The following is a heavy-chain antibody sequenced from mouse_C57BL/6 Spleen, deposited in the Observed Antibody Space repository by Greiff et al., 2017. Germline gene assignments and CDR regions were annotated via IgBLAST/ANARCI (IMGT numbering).Heavy chain of an antibody. Sequence: EVKLVESGGDLVKPGGSLKLSCAASGFTFSSYGMSWVRQTPDKMLEWVATISSGGSYTYYPDSVKGRFTISRDNAKNTLYLQMSSLKSEDTAMYYCARHDSSGYWFAYWGQGTLVTVSA. J-gene: IGHJ3*01. CDR2: ISSGGSYT. CDR1: GFTFSSYG. CDR3: ARHDSSGYWFAY. D-gene: IGHD3-2*02. V-gene: IGHV5-6*01.